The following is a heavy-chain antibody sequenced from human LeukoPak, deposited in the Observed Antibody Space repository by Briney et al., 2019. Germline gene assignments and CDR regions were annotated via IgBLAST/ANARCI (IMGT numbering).Heavy chain of an antibody. D-gene: IGHD3-10*01. V-gene: IGHV1-24*01. Sequence: ASVQFSCKVSGYSLSDFSMHWVRQTPGKGLEWMGTFAVEDGKTIYAQKFRGRVTMTEDKSTDTAYIVLSSLRSDDTAVYYCATGFTPPDYWGQGTPVPLPS. J-gene: IGHJ4*02. CDR1: GYSLSDFS. CDR3: ATGFTPPDY. CDR2: FAVEDGKT.